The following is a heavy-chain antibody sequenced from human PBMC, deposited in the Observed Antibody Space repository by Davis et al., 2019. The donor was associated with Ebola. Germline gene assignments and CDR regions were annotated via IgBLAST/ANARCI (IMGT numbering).Heavy chain of an antibody. V-gene: IGHV4-59*01. D-gene: IGHD3-10*01. CDR2: IYYSGST. CDR3: ARDHGALFRDNDGFDF. J-gene: IGHJ4*02. CDR1: GGSISSYY. Sequence: SETLSLTCTVSGGSISSYYWSWIRQPPGKGLEWIGYIYYSGSTNYNPSLKSRVTMSVDTSKNHLFLKMNSVTGADTAVYYCARDHGALFRDNDGFDFWGQGILVTVSS.